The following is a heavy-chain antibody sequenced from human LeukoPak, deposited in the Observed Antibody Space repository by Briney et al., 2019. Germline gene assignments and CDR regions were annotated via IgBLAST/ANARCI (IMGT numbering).Heavy chain of an antibody. CDR1: GGSISSYY. CDR2: IYYSGST. D-gene: IGHD4-11*01. V-gene: IGHV4-59*08. J-gene: IGHJ6*02. Sequence: SETLSLTCTVSGGSISSYYWSWIRQPPGKGLEWIGYIYYSGSTNDNPSLKSRVTISVDTSKNQFSLKLSSVTAADTAVYYCARTKPPSHRPHRGYSNYEDYYYYGMDVWGQGTTVTVSS. CDR3: ARTKPPSHRPHRGYSNYEDYYYYGMDV.